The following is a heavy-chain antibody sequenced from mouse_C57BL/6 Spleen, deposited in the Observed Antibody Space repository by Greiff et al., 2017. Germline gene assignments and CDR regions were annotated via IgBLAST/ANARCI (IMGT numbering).Heavy chain of an antibody. J-gene: IGHJ2*01. CDR1: GYTFTSYW. CDR3: ARCYVGYAVYFDY. CDR2: INPSSGYT. D-gene: IGHD2-3*01. V-gene: IGHV1-7*01. Sequence: QVQLQQSGAELAKPGASVKLSCKASGYTFTSYWMHWVKQRPGQGLEWIGYINPSSGYTKYNQKFKDKATLTADKSSSTAYMQLSSLTYEDSAVYDGARCYVGYAVYFDYWGQGTTLTVSS.